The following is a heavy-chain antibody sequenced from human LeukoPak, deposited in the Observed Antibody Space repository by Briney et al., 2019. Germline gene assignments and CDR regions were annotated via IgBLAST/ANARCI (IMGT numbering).Heavy chain of an antibody. CDR2: INPNSGGT. CDR1: GYTFTGYY. J-gene: IGHJ4*02. CDR3: ARRVGATRFNTDY. D-gene: IGHD1-26*01. V-gene: IGHV1-2*06. Sequence: APVKVSCKASGYTFTGYYMHWVRQAPGQGLEWMGRINPNSGGTNYAQKFQGRVTMTRDTSISTAYMELSRLRSDDTAVYYCARRVGATRFNTDYWGQGTLVTVSS.